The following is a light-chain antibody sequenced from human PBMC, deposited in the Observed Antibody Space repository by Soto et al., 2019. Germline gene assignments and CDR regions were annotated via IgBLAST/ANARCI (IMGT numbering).Light chain of an antibody. CDR2: SAS. Sequence: EIVMTQSPVTLSVSPGERATLSCRASQSVSTDLAWYQRKPGQAPRLLIYSASTGATGVPARFSASGSGTEFTLTISSLQSEDFAVYYCQQYNNWPLTFGGGTKVEIK. CDR1: QSVSTD. CDR3: QQYNNWPLT. J-gene: IGKJ4*01. V-gene: IGKV3-15*01.